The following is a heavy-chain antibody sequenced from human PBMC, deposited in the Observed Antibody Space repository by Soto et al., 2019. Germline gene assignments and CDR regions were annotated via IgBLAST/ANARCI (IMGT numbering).Heavy chain of an antibody. D-gene: IGHD3-22*01. J-gene: IGHJ4*02. Sequence: GGSLGLSCATSGFTLSDHYMDWVRQALGRGLEWVGRSRNKAKSYTTDYGASVKGRFTVSRDDSKNSVYLQMNSLRAEDTAAYYCASSTYYDDSSGLPSYSGQGTLVTVSS. CDR3: ASSTYYDDSSGLPSY. CDR1: GFTLSDHY. CDR2: SRNKAKSYTT. V-gene: IGHV3-72*01.